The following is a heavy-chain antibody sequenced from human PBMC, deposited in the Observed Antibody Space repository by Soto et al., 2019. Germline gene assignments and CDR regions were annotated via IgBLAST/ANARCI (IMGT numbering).Heavy chain of an antibody. CDR1: GFPFSIYA. Sequence: GGSLRLSCAASGFPFSIYAMRWVRQAPGEGLQWVSDINSDGFTTYYADSVKGRFTISRDNSRNTGYLQMNSLRAEDTAVHYCTKPRGDGYSDDWGQGTLGTVAS. V-gene: IGHV3-23*03. CDR3: TKPRGDGYSDD. CDR2: INSDGFTT. J-gene: IGHJ4*02.